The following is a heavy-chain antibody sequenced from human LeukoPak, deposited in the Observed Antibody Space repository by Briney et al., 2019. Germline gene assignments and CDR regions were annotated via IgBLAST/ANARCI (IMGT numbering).Heavy chain of an antibody. J-gene: IGHJ4*02. Sequence: EASVKVSCTASGYTFTSYDINWVQQATGQGLEWMGWMNPNSGNTGYAQKFQGRVTMTRNTSISTAYMELSSLRSEDTAVYYCARDPPTGMASGRHDYWGQGTLVTVSS. D-gene: IGHD5-18*01. V-gene: IGHV1-8*01. CDR3: ARDPPTGMASGRHDY. CDR2: MNPNSGNT. CDR1: GYTFTSYD.